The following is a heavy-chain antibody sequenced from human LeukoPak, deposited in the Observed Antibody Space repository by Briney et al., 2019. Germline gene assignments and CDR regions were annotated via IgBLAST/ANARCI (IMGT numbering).Heavy chain of an antibody. J-gene: IGHJ4*02. V-gene: IGHV1-69*13. D-gene: IGHD6-19*01. CDR1: GGTFSSYA. CDR3: ARGLTGYSSGWFYDY. CDR2: IIPIFGTA. Sequence: ASVKVSCKASGGTFSSYAISWVRQAPGQGLEWMGGIIPIFGTANYAQKFQGRVTITADESTSTAYMELSSLRSEDTAVYYCARGLTGYSSGWFYDYWGQGTLVTVSS.